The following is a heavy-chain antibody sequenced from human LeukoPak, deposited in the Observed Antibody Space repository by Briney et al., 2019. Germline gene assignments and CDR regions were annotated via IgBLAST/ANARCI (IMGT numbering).Heavy chain of an antibody. J-gene: IGHJ6*02. V-gene: IGHV3-48*03. D-gene: IGHD6-13*01. CDR2: ISSSGSTI. CDR3: ARDAAGIAAAGSPYYYYYGMDV. Sequence: GASLRLSCAASGFTFSSYEMNWVRQAPGKGLEWVSYISSSGSTIYYADSVKGRFTISRDNAKNSLYLQMNSLRAEDTAVYYCARDAAGIAAAGSPYYYYYGMDVWGQGTTVTVSS. CDR1: GFTFSSYE.